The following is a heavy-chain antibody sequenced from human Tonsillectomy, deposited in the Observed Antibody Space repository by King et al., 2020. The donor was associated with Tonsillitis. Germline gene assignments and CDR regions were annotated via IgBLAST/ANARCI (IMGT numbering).Heavy chain of an antibody. J-gene: IGHJ4*02. CDR3: ARSRGKGYFDY. CDR2: IFYSGST. V-gene: IGHV4-39*01. Sequence: LQLQESGPGLVKPSETLSLTCTVSGGSISSNRYYWGWIRQPPGKGLEWIGYIFYSGSTHYNPSLKSRVTISVDTSRNQFSLKVTSVTAADTAVYYCARSRGKGYFDYWGQGTLVTVSS. CDR1: GGSISSNRYY. D-gene: IGHD3-10*01.